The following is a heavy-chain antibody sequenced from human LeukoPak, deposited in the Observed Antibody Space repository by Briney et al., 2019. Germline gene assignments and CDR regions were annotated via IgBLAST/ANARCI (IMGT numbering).Heavy chain of an antibody. CDR3: AKSGGGFCSSTSCPFDY. D-gene: IGHD2-2*01. J-gene: IGHJ4*02. Sequence: GGSLRLSCAASGFTFSSYWMSWVRQAPGKGLEWVANIKQDGSEKYYVDSVKGRFTISRDNAKNSLYLQMNSLRAEDTAVYYCAKSGGGFCSSTSCPFDYWGQGTLVTVSS. V-gene: IGHV3-7*03. CDR1: GFTFSSYW. CDR2: IKQDGSEK.